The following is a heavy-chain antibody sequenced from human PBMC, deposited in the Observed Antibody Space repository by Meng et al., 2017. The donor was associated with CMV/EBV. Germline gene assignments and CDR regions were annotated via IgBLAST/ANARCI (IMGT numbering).Heavy chain of an antibody. CDR2: IIPIFGNA. V-gene: IGHV1-69*05. J-gene: IGHJ4*02. Sequence: SVKVSCKASGGTFSSYAISWVRQAPGQGLEWMGGIIPIFGNANYAQKFQGRVTITTDDSTSTAYMELSSLRSEDTAVYYCAREDRAYYYDSSGYPPHFDYWGQGTLVTVSS. CDR3: AREDRAYYYDSSGYPPHFDY. D-gene: IGHD3-22*01. CDR1: GGTFSSYA.